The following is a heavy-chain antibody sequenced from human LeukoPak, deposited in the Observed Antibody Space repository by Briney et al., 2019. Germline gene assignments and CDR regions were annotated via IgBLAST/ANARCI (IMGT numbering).Heavy chain of an antibody. CDR1: GFTFDDYA. Sequence: PGGSLRLSCAASGFTFDDYAMHWVRQAPGKGLEWVSLISGDGGSTYYADSVKGRFTISRDNSKNSLYLQMNSLRTEDTALYYCAKGIMGPVASKDFDYWGQGTLVTVSS. V-gene: IGHV3-43*02. J-gene: IGHJ4*02. D-gene: IGHD2-15*01. CDR3: AKGIMGPVASKDFDY. CDR2: ISGDGGST.